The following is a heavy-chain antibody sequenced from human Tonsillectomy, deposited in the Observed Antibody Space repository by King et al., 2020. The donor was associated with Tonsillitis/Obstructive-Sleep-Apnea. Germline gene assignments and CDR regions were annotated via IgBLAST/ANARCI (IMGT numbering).Heavy chain of an antibody. CDR2: ISGSGGST. CDR3: AKDGVDLHYYFDY. V-gene: IGHV3-23*04. D-gene: IGHD3-16*01. CDR1: GFTFSSYA. Sequence: DVQLVESGGGLVQPGGSLRLSCSASGFTFSSYAMSWVRQAPGKGLEWVSAISGSGGSTYYADSVKGRFTISRDNSKNTLYLQMYSLRAEDTAVYYCAKDGVDLHYYFDYWGQGTLVTVSS. J-gene: IGHJ4*02.